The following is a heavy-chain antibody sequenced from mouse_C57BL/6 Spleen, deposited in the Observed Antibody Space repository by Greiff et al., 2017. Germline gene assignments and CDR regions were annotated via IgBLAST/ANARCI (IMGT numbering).Heavy chain of an antibody. CDR3: ARHQGAY. Sequence: EVQGVESGGGLVQPGGSLKLSCAASGFTFSDYYMYWVRQTPEKRLEWVAYISNGGGSTYYPDTVKGRFTISIDNAKNTLYLQMSRLKSEDTAMYYCARHQGAYWGQGTLVTVSA. J-gene: IGHJ3*01. D-gene: IGHD3-2*02. CDR2: ISNGGGST. V-gene: IGHV5-12*01. CDR1: GFTFSDYY.